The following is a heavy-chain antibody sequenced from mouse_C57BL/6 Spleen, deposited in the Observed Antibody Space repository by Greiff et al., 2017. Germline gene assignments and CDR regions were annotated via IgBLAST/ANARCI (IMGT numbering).Heavy chain of an antibody. CDR2: IYPGSGST. V-gene: IGHV1-55*01. CDR3: ARRGLYDGNYYFDY. CDR1: GYTFTSYW. D-gene: IGHD2-3*01. Sequence: QVQLQQPGAELVKPGASVKMSCKASGYTFTSYWITWVKQRPGQGLEWIGDIYPGSGSTNYNEKFKSKATLTVDTSSSTAYMQLSSLTSEDSAVYYCARRGLYDGNYYFDYWGQGTTLTVSS. J-gene: IGHJ2*01.